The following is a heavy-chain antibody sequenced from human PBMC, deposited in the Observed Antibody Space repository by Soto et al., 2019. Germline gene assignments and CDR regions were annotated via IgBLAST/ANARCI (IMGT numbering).Heavy chain of an antibody. D-gene: IGHD3-9*01. V-gene: IGHV3-23*01. J-gene: IGHJ4*02. CDR1: GFTFSSYA. CDR2: ISGSGGST. Sequence: GGSLRLSCAASGFTFSSYAMSWGRRAPGKGLEGVSAISGSGGSTYYADSVKGRFTISRDSSKNTLYRQMNSRRAGETAAYYCATDGYDILTGYYPDYRGQGTLVPVSS. CDR3: ATDGYDILTGYYPDY.